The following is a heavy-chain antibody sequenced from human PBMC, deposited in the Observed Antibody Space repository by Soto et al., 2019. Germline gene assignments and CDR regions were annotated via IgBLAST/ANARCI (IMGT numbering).Heavy chain of an antibody. CDR2: ISSSSSYI. CDR1: GFTFNSYS. D-gene: IGHD6-19*01. CDR3: ARDRYSSGWYDY. Sequence: PGGSLRLSCAASGFTFNSYSMNWVRQAPGKGLEWVSSISSSSSYIYYADSVKGRFPISRDNAKNSLYLQMNSLRAEDTAVYYCARDRYSSGWYDYWGQGTLVTVSS. V-gene: IGHV3-21*01. J-gene: IGHJ4*02.